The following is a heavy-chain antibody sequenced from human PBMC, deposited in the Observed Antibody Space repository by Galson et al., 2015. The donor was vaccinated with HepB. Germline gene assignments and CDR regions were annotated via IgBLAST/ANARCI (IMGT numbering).Heavy chain of an antibody. CDR1: GFTFSSYG. D-gene: IGHD3-22*01. V-gene: IGHV3-33*08. Sequence: LRLSCAASGFTFSSYGMHWVRQAPGKGLEWVAVIWYDGSNKYYADSVKGRFTISRDNSKNTLCLQMNSLRAEDTAVYYCAREDSSGYRDAFDIWGQGTMVTVSS. CDR3: AREDSSGYRDAFDI. CDR2: IWYDGSNK. J-gene: IGHJ3*02.